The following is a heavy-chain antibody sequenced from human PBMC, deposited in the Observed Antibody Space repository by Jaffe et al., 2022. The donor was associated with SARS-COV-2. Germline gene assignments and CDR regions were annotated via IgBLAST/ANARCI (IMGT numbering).Heavy chain of an antibody. V-gene: IGHV4-4*02. D-gene: IGHD3-10*01. CDR2: IYHSGSR. CDR1: GGSISSNTW. J-gene: IGHJ5*02. CDR3: ARNHGFGFDP. Sequence: QVQLQESGPGLVKPSGTLSLTCAVSGGSISSNTWWSWVRQPPGKGLEWIGEIYHSGSRNYNPSLKSRVTISVDESKNQFSLEMSSVTAADTAVYHCARNHGFGFDPWGQGTLVTVSS.